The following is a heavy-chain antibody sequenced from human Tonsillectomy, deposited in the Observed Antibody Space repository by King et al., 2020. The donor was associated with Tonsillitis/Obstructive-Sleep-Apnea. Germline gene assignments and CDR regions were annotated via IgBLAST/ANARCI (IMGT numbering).Heavy chain of an antibody. CDR2: ITAGCIITR. D-gene: IGHD3-9*01. CDR1: GFTFRSYS. CDR3: VRDTIFAFDV. V-gene: IGHV3-48*02. J-gene: IGHJ3*01. Sequence: VQLVESGGGLVQPGGSLRLSFAASGFTFRSYSMNLVRPAPGKGLEWVSYITAGCIITRYYADSVQGRFTIPKANAKNSLYLQMNSLKDEDTAVYYCVRDTIFAFDVWGQGTMVTVSS.